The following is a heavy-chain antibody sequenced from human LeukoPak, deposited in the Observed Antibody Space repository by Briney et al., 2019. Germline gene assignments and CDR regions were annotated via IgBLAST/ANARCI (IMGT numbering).Heavy chain of an antibody. CDR1: GFTFSDYW. CDR2: IQQDGSEK. CDR3: ARGRGFSYGIDF. V-gene: IGHV3-7*04. Sequence: GGTLRLSCAASGFTFSDYWMSWVRQAPGKGLEWMANIQQDGSEKYYVDSVKGRFTISRDNAKKSLFLQVSSLRGEDTAVYYCARGRGFSYGIDFWGQGTLVTVSS. D-gene: IGHD5-18*01. J-gene: IGHJ4*02.